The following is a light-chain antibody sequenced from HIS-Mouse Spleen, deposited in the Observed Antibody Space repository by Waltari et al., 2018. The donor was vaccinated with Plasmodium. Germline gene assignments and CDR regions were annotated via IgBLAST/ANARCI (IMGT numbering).Light chain of an antibody. Sequence: QSALTQPPPASGSPGQSVTISCTGTSSDVGGYNYVSWYQQHPGNAPKLMIYEVSKRPSGVPDRFSGSKSGNTASLTVSGLQAEDEADYYCSSYAGSNNYVFGTGT. CDR3: SSYAGSNNYV. V-gene: IGLV2-8*01. CDR2: EVS. CDR1: SSDVGGYNY. J-gene: IGLJ1*01.